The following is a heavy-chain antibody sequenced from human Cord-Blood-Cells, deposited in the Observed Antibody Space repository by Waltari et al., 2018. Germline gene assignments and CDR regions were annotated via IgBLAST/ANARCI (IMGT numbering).Heavy chain of an antibody. Sequence: QVQLQQWGAGLLKPSETLSLTCAVYGGSFSRYYWSWIPNPPGKGLEWIGEINHSGSTNYNPSLKSRVTISVDTSKNQFSLKLSSVTAADTAVYYCASGPIAAAGTSYFDLWGRGTLVTVSS. CDR1: GGSFSRYY. CDR2: INHSGST. CDR3: ASGPIAAAGTSYFDL. V-gene: IGHV4-34*01. D-gene: IGHD6-13*01. J-gene: IGHJ2*01.